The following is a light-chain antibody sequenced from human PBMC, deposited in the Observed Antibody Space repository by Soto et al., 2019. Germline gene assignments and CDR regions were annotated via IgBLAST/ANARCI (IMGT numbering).Light chain of an antibody. CDR3: QTWDSGIKV. J-gene: IGLJ2*01. CDR2: VNSDGSH. CDR1: SGHSRYA. V-gene: IGLV4-69*01. Sequence: QLVLTQSPSASASLGASVKLTCTLSSGHSRYAIAWHQQQPEKGPRYLIKVNSDGSHSQGDGIPDRFSGPSSGTERYLTISSLQSEDEADYYCQTWDSGIKVFGGGTKLTVL.